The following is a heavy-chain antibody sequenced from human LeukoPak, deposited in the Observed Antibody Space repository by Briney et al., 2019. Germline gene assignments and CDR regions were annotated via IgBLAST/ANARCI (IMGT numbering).Heavy chain of an antibody. CDR1: GYTFTSYG. Sequence: GASVTVSCKASGYTFTSYGISWVRQAPGQGLEWMGWISAYNGNTNYAQKLQGRVTMTTDTSTSTAYMELRSLRSDDTAVYYCARVTYYDILTGYWYYYYYMDVWGKGTTVTISS. CDR2: ISAYNGNT. V-gene: IGHV1-18*01. CDR3: ARVTYYDILTGYWYYYYYMDV. J-gene: IGHJ6*03. D-gene: IGHD3-9*01.